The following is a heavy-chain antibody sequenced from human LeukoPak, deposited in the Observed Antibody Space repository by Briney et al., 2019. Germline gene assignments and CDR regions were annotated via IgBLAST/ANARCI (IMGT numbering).Heavy chain of an antibody. D-gene: IGHD2-21*01. Sequence: SETLSLTCTVSGGSISSYYWSWIRQPPGKGLEWIGYIYYSGSTNYNPSLKSRVTISVDTSKNQFSLKLSSVTAADTAVYYCARHIVVVIAQTNWFDPWGQGTLVTVSS. CDR3: ARHIVVVIAQTNWFDP. CDR1: GGSISSYY. J-gene: IGHJ5*02. V-gene: IGHV4-59*08. CDR2: IYYSGST.